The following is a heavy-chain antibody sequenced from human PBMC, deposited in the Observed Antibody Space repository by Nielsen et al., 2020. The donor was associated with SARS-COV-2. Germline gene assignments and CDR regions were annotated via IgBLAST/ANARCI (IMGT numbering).Heavy chain of an antibody. V-gene: IGHV4-30-2*01. CDR3: VRGGAPVLSVTPVEFHYGMDV. Sequence: SETLSLTCVVSGDSMKNAGFSWSWVRQPPGKGLEWIGYIYHSGSTHYKPSLKSRVTMSVDRSKNQFSLMLTSVTAADTAVYYCVRGGAPVLSVTPVEFHYGMDVWGQGTTVTVSS. D-gene: IGHD2-2*01. CDR2: IYHSGST. CDR1: GDSMKNAGFS. J-gene: IGHJ6*02.